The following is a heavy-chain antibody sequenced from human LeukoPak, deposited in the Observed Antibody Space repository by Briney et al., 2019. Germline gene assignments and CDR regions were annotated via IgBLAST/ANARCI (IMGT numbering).Heavy chain of an antibody. CDR1: GGTFSSYA. J-gene: IGHJ4*02. Sequence: SVKVSCKASGGTFSSYAISWVRQAPGQGLEWMGGIIPIFGTANYAQKFQGRVTITADESTNTAYMGLSSLRSEDTAVYYCASNGKQQLVLRYSFDYWGQGTLVTVSS. D-gene: IGHD6-13*01. V-gene: IGHV1-69*13. CDR2: IIPIFGTA. CDR3: ASNGKQQLVLRYSFDY.